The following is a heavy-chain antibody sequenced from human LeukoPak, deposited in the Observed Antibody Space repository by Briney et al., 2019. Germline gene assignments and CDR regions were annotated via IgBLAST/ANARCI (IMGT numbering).Heavy chain of an antibody. CDR1: GGTFSSYA. D-gene: IGHD2-15*01. CDR3: AREDLGDIVVVVAATYFDY. Sequence: ASVKVSCKASGGTFSSYAISWVRQAPGQGLEWMGRIIPILGIANYAQKFQGRVTITADKSTSTAYMELSSLRSEDTAVYYCAREDLGDIVVVVAATYFDYWGQGTLVTDSS. CDR2: IIPILGIA. J-gene: IGHJ4*02. V-gene: IGHV1-69*04.